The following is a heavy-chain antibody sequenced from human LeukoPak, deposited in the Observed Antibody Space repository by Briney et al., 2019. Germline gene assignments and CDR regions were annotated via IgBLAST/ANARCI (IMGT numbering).Heavy chain of an antibody. CDR3: ARDPWTSSHYMDV. CDR2: ITSSGRYI. D-gene: IGHD2-2*01. V-gene: IGHV3-21*06. J-gene: IGHJ6*03. Sequence: GGSLRLSCAASGFTFSSYSMNWVRQAPGKGLEWVSSITSSGRYIYYADSVKGRFTISRNNAKNSLYLEMNSLRAEDTAVYYCARDPWTSSHYMDVWGKGTTVTVYS. CDR1: GFTFSSYS.